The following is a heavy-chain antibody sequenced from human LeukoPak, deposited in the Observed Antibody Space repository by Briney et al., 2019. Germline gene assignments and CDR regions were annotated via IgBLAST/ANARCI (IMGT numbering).Heavy chain of an antibody. CDR2: INGDGGRT. Sequence: PGGSLRLSCAASGFTFSTSWMHWVRQAPGKGLVWVSQINGDGGRTRFADSVKGRLTISRDNAKNTVYLQMNSLRTDDTAMYYCARGRTGFFVYWGHGTLVTVSS. D-gene: IGHD1-1*01. V-gene: IGHV3-74*01. CDR3: ARGRTGFFVY. CDR1: GFTFSTSW. J-gene: IGHJ4*01.